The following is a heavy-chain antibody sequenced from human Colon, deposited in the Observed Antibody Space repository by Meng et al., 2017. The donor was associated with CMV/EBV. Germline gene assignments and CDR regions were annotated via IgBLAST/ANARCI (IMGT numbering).Heavy chain of an antibody. CDR3: ARYSSGYYSWFDP. J-gene: IGHJ5*02. V-gene: IGHV3-7*01. CDR1: GFTFSNYW. D-gene: IGHD6-19*01. CDR2: IKQDGSEK. Sequence: GGSLRLSCAAPGFTFSNYWMSWVRQAPGEGVEWVANIKQDGSEKYYVGSVKGRFTISRDNAKNSLYLQMNSLKVEDTAVYYCARYSSGYYSWFDPWGQGTLVTVSS.